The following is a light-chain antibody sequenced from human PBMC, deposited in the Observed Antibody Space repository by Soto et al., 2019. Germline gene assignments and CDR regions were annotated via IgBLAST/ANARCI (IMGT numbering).Light chain of an antibody. V-gene: IGKV3-20*01. CDR3: QQYGSSRQT. Sequence: EIVLTQSPGTLSLSPGERATLFCRASQSIATSQLAWYQQKPGQAPRLLIGASTRATGIPDRFSDSGSGTDFTLTISRLEPEDFAVYYCQQYGSSRQTFGQGTKVEIK. CDR1: QSIATSQ. CDR2: GAS. J-gene: IGKJ1*01.